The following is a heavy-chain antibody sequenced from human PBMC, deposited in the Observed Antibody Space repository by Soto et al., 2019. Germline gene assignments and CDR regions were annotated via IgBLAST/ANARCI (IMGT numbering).Heavy chain of an antibody. V-gene: IGHV4-34*01. Sequence: QVQLQQWGAGLLKPSETLSLTCAVYGGSFSGYYWSWIRQPPGKGLEWIGEINHSGSTNYNPFIKSRVTISVDTSKNQFSLKLSSVTAADTAVYYCARTMVRGAAGYYGMDVWGQGTTVTVSS. D-gene: IGHD3-10*01. CDR3: ARTMVRGAAGYYGMDV. J-gene: IGHJ6*02. CDR1: GGSFSGYY. CDR2: INHSGST.